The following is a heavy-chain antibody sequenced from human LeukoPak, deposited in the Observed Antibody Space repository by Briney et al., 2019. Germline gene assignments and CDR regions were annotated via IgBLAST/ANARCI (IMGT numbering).Heavy chain of an antibody. Sequence: ASVKVSCKASGGTFSSYAISWVRQAPGQGLEWMGGIIPIFGTANYAQKFQGRVTITADESTSTAYMELSSLRSEDTAVYYCARTYYYDSSGYPFDYWGQGTLVTVSS. V-gene: IGHV1-69*13. CDR1: GGTFSSYA. D-gene: IGHD3-22*01. CDR3: ARTYYYDSSGYPFDY. CDR2: IIPIFGTA. J-gene: IGHJ4*02.